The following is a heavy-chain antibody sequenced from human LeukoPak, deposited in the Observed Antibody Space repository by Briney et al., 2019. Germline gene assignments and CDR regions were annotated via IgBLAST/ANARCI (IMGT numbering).Heavy chain of an antibody. Sequence: ASVKVSCKASGYTFTSYDINWVRQATGQGLEWKGWMNPNSGNTGYAQKFQGRVTMTRNTSISTAYMELSSLRSEDTAVYYCARGLRITIFGVVIRRATNNWFDPWGQGTLVTVSS. D-gene: IGHD3-3*01. V-gene: IGHV1-8*01. CDR1: GYTFTSYD. CDR2: MNPNSGNT. CDR3: ARGLRITIFGVVIRRATNNWFDP. J-gene: IGHJ5*02.